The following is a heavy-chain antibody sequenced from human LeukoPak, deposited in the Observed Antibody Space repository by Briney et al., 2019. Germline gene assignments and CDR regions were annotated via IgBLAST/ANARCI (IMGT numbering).Heavy chain of an antibody. Sequence: TSQTLSLTCTVSGSSISSGDYYWSWIRQPAGKGLEWIGRIYTSGSTTYNPSLKSRVTILVDTSKNQFSLKLSSVTAADTAVYYCARATYAFDAFDIWGQGTMVTVSS. V-gene: IGHV4-61*02. J-gene: IGHJ3*02. CDR3: ARATYAFDAFDI. D-gene: IGHD2-2*01. CDR2: IYTSGST. CDR1: GSSISSGDYY.